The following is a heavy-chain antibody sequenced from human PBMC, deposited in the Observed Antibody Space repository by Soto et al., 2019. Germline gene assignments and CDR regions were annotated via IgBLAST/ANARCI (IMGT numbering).Heavy chain of an antibody. J-gene: IGHJ4*02. CDR3: TVWGMGNDFAAA. CDR1: GFTFSDYY. D-gene: IGHD2-8*02. CDR2: SKNKADSYTT. Sequence: EVQLVESGGGLVQPGGSLRLSCAASGFTFSDYYMDWVRQAPGKGLEWVGRSKNKADSYTTEYAASVKGRFSISRDASKNSLYLRMNSLKPEDTAVYYCTVWGMGNDFAAAWGQGFLVTVSS. V-gene: IGHV3-72*01.